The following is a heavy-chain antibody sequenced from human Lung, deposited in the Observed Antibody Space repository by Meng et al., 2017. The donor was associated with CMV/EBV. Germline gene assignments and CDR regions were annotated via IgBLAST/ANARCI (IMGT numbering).Heavy chain of an antibody. V-gene: IGHV2-5*01. J-gene: IGHJ4*02. Sequence: QITLKESGPALVKPTQTLTLTCSFSGFSLTTSGVGVVWIRQPPGTPLEWLARIFWNDEKRYRPYLRSRLTITKDTSKNRVVLTVIIMDPVDTGTYYCAHLEAPRRYKGYDPPPSVYWGQGTLVTVDS. D-gene: IGHD5-12*01. CDR2: IFWNDEK. CDR1: GFSLTTSGVG. CDR3: AHLEAPRRYKGYDPPPSVY.